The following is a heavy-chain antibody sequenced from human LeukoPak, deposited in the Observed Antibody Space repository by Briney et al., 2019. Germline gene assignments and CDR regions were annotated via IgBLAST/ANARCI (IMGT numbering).Heavy chain of an antibody. CDR1: EFTFSSYT. J-gene: IGHJ4*02. D-gene: IGHD6-13*01. V-gene: IGHV3-21*01. CDR3: ARARRYRSSWYHDY. CDR2: ISSTSTYI. Sequence: PGGSLRLSCAASEFTFSSYTINWVRQAPGKGLEWVSSISSTSTYISYAGSVKGRFTISRDNAKNSLYLQMNSLRDEDTAVYYCARARRYRSSWYHDYWGQGSLVTVSS.